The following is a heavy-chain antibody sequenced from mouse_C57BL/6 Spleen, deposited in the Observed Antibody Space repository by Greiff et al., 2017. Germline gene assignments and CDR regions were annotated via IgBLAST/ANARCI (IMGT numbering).Heavy chain of an antibody. V-gene: IGHV1-64*01. CDR1: GYTFTSYW. CDR3: ARSVTTVVATPFAY. D-gene: IGHD1-1*01. CDR2: IHPNSGST. Sequence: VQLQQPGAELVKPGASVKLSCKASGYTFTSYWMHWVKQRPGQGLEWIGMIHPNSGSTNYNEKFKSKATLTVDKSSSTAYMQLSSLTSEDSAVYYCARSVTTVVATPFAYWGQGTLVTVSA. J-gene: IGHJ3*01.